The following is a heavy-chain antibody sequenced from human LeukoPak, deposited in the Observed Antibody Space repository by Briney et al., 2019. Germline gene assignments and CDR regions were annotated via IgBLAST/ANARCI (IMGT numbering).Heavy chain of an antibody. CDR1: GFTFDDYG. J-gene: IGHJ4*02. Sequence: GGSLRLSCAASGFTFDDYGMSWVRQAPGKGLEWVSGISGSGGSTYYADSVKGRFTISRDNSKNTLYLQMNSLRAEDTAVYYCAKKGVGTYHFDYWGQGTLVTVSS. D-gene: IGHD1-26*01. CDR3: AKKGVGTYHFDY. V-gene: IGHV3-23*01. CDR2: ISGSGGST.